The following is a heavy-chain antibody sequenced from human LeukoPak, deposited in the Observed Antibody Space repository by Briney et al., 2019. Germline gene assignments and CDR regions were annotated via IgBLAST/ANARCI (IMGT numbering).Heavy chain of an antibody. J-gene: IGHJ4*02. Sequence: GGSLRLSCAASGFTFKTYALNWVRQAPGKGLEWVSAISGSGGSTYYADSVKGRFTISRDNSKNTLYLQMNSLRAEDTAVYYCAKDYVKGDDWGQGTLVTVSS. CDR3: AKDYVKGDD. CDR1: GFTFKTYA. D-gene: IGHD3-10*02. V-gene: IGHV3-23*01. CDR2: ISGSGGST.